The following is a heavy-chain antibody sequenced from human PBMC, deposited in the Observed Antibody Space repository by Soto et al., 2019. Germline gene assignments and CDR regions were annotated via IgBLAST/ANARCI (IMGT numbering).Heavy chain of an antibody. Sequence: SETLSLTCRVSGDSTSRGGYYWSWIRQHPGKGLEWIGYIYWSGNTYFNPSLKSRVSISLGTSSNQFSLNLTSVTAADTAVYYCARGAADYGDAFDIWGQGTTVTVSS. CDR2: IYWSGNT. CDR1: GDSTSRGGYY. V-gene: IGHV4-31*03. CDR3: ARGAADYGDAFDI. J-gene: IGHJ3*02. D-gene: IGHD4-17*01.